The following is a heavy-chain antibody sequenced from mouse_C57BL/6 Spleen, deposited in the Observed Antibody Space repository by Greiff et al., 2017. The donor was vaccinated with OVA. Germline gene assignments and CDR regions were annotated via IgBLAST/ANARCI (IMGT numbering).Heavy chain of an antibody. J-gene: IGHJ3*01. V-gene: IGHV1-69*01. Sequence: QVQLQQPGAELVMPGASVKLSCKASGYTFTSYWMHWVKQRPGQGLEWIGEIDPSDSYTNYNQKFKGKSTLTVDKSSSTAYMQLGSLTSEDSAVYYCARRGNEGFAYWGQGTLVTVSA. CDR1: GYTFTSYW. D-gene: IGHD2-1*01. CDR3: ARRGNEGFAY. CDR2: IDPSDSYT.